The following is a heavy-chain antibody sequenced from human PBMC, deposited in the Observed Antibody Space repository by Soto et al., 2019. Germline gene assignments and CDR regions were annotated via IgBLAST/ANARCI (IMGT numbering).Heavy chain of an antibody. CDR1: GYTSADFG. CDR3: VRDQKYFRVNGNWFDS. V-gene: IGHV1-18*04. Sequence: ASVKVSCKASGYTSADFGISWLRQAPGQGLEWMGWVSGNNGASNPTPKVQGRITMTLDTSTGVSYMALRSLRSDDTAIYYCVRDQKYFRVNGNWFDSWGQGTLVTVSS. J-gene: IGHJ5*01. D-gene: IGHD2-2*01. CDR2: VSGNNGAS.